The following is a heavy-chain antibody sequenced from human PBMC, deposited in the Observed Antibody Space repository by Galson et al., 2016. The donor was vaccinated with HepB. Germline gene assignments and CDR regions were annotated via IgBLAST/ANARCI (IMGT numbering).Heavy chain of an antibody. CDR2: ISGDATSQ. J-gene: IGHJ4*02. CDR3: ARDKIAAGIRIFDC. V-gene: IGHV3-11*04. D-gene: IGHD6-13*01. CDR1: GFTFTDYQ. Sequence: SLRLSCAASGFTFTDYQMSWVRQAPGKGLEWISYISGDATSQYNADSVKGRFTISRDNAKNSLFLHMNSLRADDTAIYYCARDKIAAGIRIFDCWGQGTLVTVSS.